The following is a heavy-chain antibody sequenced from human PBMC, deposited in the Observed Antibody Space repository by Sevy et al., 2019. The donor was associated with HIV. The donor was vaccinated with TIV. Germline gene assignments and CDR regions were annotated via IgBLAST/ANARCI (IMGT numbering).Heavy chain of an antibody. CDR3: ARGDIVVVPAAIHLDY. CDR2: ISSSGSTI. J-gene: IGHJ4*02. CDR1: GFTFSSYE. D-gene: IGHD2-2*02. V-gene: IGHV3-48*03. Sequence: GVSLRLSCAASGFTFSSYEMNWVRQAPGKGLEWVSYISSSGSTIYYADSVKGRFTISRDNAKNSLYLQMNSLRAEDTAVYYCARGDIVVVPAAIHLDYWGQGTLVTVSS.